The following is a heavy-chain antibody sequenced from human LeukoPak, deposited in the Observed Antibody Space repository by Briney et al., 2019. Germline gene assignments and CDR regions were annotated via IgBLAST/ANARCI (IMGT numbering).Heavy chain of an antibody. J-gene: IGHJ4*02. V-gene: IGHV4-39*07. D-gene: IGHD2-15*01. CDR2: FYYSGST. Sequence: SETLSLTCTVSGGSITSSSYYWGWIRQPPGKGLEWIGSFYYSGSTYYNPSLKRRVTISIDTSKNQFSLKLSSVTAADTAVYYCARERREQLLPPYTRSLTYFDYWGQGTLVTVSS. CDR3: ARERREQLLPPYTRSLTYFDY. CDR1: GGSITSSSYY.